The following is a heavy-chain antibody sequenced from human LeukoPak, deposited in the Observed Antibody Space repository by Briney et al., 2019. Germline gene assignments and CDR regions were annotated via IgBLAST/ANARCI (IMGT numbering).Heavy chain of an antibody. J-gene: IGHJ4*02. D-gene: IGHD3-16*01. Sequence: RGSLRLSCAASGFTFSNYVMGWVRQAPGKGLQWVSIINGSGSFTSYADSVKGRLTISRDNSKNTLYLQMNSLRAEDTAVYYCAKKDGGSTDYYFDYWGQGTLVTVSS. CDR2: INGSGSFT. CDR1: GFTFSNYV. V-gene: IGHV3-23*05. CDR3: AKKDGGSTDYYFDY.